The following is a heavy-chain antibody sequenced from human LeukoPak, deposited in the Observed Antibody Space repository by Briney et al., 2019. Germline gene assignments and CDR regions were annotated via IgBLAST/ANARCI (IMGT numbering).Heavy chain of an antibody. Sequence: GGSLRLSCAASGFTFSSSAMSWVRQAPGKGLEWVSTISGSGGSTYYADSVKGRFTISRDNSKNTLYLQMNSLRAADTAVYYCARHYNFWSGSDYWGQGTLVTVSS. J-gene: IGHJ4*02. CDR3: ARHYNFWSGSDY. D-gene: IGHD3-3*01. CDR2: ISGSGGST. V-gene: IGHV3-23*01. CDR1: GFTFSSSA.